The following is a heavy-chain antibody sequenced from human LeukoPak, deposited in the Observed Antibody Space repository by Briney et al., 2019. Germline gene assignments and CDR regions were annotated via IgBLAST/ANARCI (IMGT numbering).Heavy chain of an antibody. CDR1: GGSISSFY. CDR3: ARQGEWELRGWYFDL. D-gene: IGHD1-26*01. V-gene: IGHV4-4*09. CDR2: IYDTGSTSGST. Sequence: SETLSLTCTVSGGSISSFYWSWIRQPPGKGLEWIGYIYDTGSTSGSTTYNPSLRSRVTISVDTSKNQFSLKLSSVTAADTAVYYCARQGEWELRGWYFDLWGRGTLVTVSS. J-gene: IGHJ2*01.